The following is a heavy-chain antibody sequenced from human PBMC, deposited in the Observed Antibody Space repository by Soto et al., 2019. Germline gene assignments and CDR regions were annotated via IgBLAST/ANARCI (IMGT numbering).Heavy chain of an antibody. V-gene: IGHV3-48*03. D-gene: IGHD3-10*01. Sequence: GGSLRLSCAASGFTFSRFQLHWVRQAPGKGLEWISYISSSGSTAYYASSVEGRFTISRDNANNSVYLQMDSLRAEDTALYYCTRAAWFPYLSFYWGQGALVTVSS. CDR1: GFTFSRFQ. CDR3: TRAAWFPYLSFY. J-gene: IGHJ4*02. CDR2: ISSSGSTA.